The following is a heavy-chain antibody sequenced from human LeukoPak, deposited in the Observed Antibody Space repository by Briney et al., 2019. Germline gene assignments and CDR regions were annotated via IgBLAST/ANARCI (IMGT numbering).Heavy chain of an antibody. Sequence: KSSETLSLTCTVSGGSISSYYWNWIRQPPGKGLEWIGYIFYSGNTRYNPSLRSRVSISVDTSKNQFSLKLNSVTAADTAVYYCARAFLVGYSPEEYFFDYWGQGTLVTVSS. V-gene: IGHV4-59*12. CDR3: ARAFLVGYSPEEYFFDY. D-gene: IGHD2-15*01. CDR1: GGSISSYY. J-gene: IGHJ4*02. CDR2: IFYSGNT.